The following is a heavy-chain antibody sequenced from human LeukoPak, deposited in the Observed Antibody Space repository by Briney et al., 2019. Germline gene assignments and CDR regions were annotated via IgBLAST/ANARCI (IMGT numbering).Heavy chain of an antibody. CDR2: IYPGDKT. J-gene: IGHJ3*02. Sequence: ETLSLTCSVSGYSISNAYYWGWIRQPPGKGLEWISVIYPGDKTYYADSVRGRFTVSRDNSKNTLYLQMHSLRDEDTAVYYCARVKLSGFCGGDTCSDALGIWGQGTMVTVSS. CDR3: ARVKLSGFCGGDTCSDALGI. D-gene: IGHD2-21*01. CDR1: GYSISNAYY. V-gene: IGHV3-53*01.